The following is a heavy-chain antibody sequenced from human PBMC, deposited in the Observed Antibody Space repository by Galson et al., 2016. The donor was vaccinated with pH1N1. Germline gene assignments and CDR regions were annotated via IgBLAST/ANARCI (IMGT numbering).Heavy chain of an antibody. J-gene: IGHJ4*02. V-gene: IGHV6-1*01. CDR2: IYHRSKWYY. Sequence: PRRGLEWLGRIYHRSKWYYEYAPSLQGRLRISPDTSSNQMSLHLNSVTLDDAAVYYCAREVWLRRGYYIDHWGQGSLVTVSS. D-gene: IGHD3-3*01. CDR3: AREVWLRRGYYIDH.